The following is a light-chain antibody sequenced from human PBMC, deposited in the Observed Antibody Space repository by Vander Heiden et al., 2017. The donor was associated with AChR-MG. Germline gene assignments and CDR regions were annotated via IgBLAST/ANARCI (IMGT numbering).Light chain of an antibody. Sequence: DIQMTQSPSSLSASGGDRVTITCRASQVISDYLAWYQQKPGKVPKLLIYAASDLQSGVQSRFSGSGSETDFTLTISNLQPEDVATYYCQKYNSALALTFGGGTKVEIK. CDR2: AAS. V-gene: IGKV1-27*01. CDR3: QKYNSALALT. CDR1: QVISDY. J-gene: IGKJ4*01.